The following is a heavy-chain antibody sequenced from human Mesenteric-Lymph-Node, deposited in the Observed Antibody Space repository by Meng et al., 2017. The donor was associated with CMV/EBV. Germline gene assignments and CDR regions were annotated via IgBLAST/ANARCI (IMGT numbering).Heavy chain of an antibody. CDR2: IIPILGIA. CDR1: GYTFTSYD. J-gene: IGHJ4*02. D-gene: IGHD2-2*03. V-gene: IGHV1-69*04. CDR3: ARDLGYCSSTSCYGTPLKY. Sequence: SVKVSCKASGYTFTSYDISWVRQAPGQGLEWMGRIIPILGIANYARKFQGRVTITTDESTSTAYMELSSLRSEDTAVYYCARDLGYCSSTSCYGTPLKYWGQGTLVTVSS.